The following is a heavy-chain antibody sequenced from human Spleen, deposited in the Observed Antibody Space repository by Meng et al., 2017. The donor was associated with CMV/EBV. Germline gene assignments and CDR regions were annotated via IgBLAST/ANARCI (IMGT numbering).Heavy chain of an antibody. V-gene: IGHV3-23*01. CDR2: ISGNTGGT. J-gene: IGHJ5*02. CDR3: AKDLGYSRSPPPPFDT. CDR1: GFTFSNYA. D-gene: IGHD5-12*01. Sequence: GGSLRLSCAASGFTFSNYAMSWVRQAPGRGLEWVSAISGNTGGTYYASSVRGRFTISRDNSKNTLYLQMDSLRAEDTAVYYCAKDLGYSRSPPPPFDTWGQGTLVTVSS.